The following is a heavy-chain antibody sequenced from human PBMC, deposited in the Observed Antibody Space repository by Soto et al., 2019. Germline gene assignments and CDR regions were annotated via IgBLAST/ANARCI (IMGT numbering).Heavy chain of an antibody. D-gene: IGHD4-17*01. J-gene: IGHJ4*02. CDR2: IIGIGDTA. CDR1: GFSFRDYG. V-gene: IGHV3-23*01. Sequence: EVQLLEAGGGLVQPGGSRRLSCAASGFSFRDYGMSWVRQAPGKGLEWLSAIIGIGDTAYYAESVRGRFPISRDNSKNTLYLQLNDLGAVDTAMYYCAKDYDYGDSLPFDYWGQGTLVTVSS. CDR3: AKDYDYGDSLPFDY.